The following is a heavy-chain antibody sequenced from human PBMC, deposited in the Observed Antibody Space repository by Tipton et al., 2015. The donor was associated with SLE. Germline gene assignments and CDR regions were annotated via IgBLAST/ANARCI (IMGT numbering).Heavy chain of an antibody. CDR2: INHSGST. V-gene: IGHV4-34*01. Sequence: TLSLTCAVYGGSFSGYYWSWIRQPPGKGLEWIGEINHSGSTNYNPSLKSRVTISVDTSKNQFSLKLSSVTAADTAVYYCARDQGDFWSGYSSFDYWGQGTLVTVSS. CDR3: ARDQGDFWSGYSSFDY. D-gene: IGHD3-3*01. CDR1: GGSFSGYY. J-gene: IGHJ4*02.